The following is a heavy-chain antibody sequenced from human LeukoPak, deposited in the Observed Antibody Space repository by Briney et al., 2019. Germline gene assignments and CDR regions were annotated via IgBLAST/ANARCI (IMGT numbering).Heavy chain of an antibody. CDR3: ARVAYDAFDI. CDR2: VNPSGGST. J-gene: IGHJ3*02. V-gene: IGHV1-46*01. CDR1: GYTFTSYY. D-gene: IGHD3-16*01. Sequence: ASVKVSCKASGYTFTSYYMHWVRQAPGQGLEWMGIVNPSGGSTSYAQKFQGRVTITADESTSTAYMELSSLRSEDTAVYYCARVAYDAFDIWGQGTMVTVSS.